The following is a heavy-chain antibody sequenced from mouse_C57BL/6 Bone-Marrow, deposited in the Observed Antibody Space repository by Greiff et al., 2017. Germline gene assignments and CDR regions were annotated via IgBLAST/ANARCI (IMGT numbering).Heavy chain of an antibody. CDR3: ARWWFAY. CDR1: GYTFTSYG. V-gene: IGHV1-81*01. Sequence: QVQLQQSGAELARPGASVKLSCKASGYTFTSYGISWVKQRTGQGLEWIGEIYPRSGNTYYTEKFKGKATLTADKSSSTAYMELRSLTSEDSAVYFCARWWFAYWGQGTLVTVSA. CDR2: IYPRSGNT. J-gene: IGHJ3*01.